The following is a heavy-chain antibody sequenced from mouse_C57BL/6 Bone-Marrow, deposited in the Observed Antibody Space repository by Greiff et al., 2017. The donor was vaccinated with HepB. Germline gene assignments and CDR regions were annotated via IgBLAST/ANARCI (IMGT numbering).Heavy chain of an antibody. D-gene: IGHD3-2*02. V-gene: IGHV5-2*01. J-gene: IGHJ1*03. CDR2: INSDGGST. CDR1: EYEFPSHD. Sequence: EVNVVESGGGLVQPGESLKLSCESNEYEFPSHDMSWVRKTPEKRLELVAAINSDGGSTYYPDTMERRFIISRDNTKKTLYLQMSSLMSEDTALYYCARHRVDSSGYVYFDVWGTGTTVTVSS. CDR3: ARHRVDSSGYVYFDV.